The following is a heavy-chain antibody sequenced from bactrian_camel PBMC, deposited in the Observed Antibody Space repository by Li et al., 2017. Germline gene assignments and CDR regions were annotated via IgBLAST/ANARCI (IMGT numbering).Heavy chain of an antibody. CDR1: GFTFSSYD. Sequence: HVQLVESGGGLAQPGGSLRLSCSASGFTFSSYDMSWVRQAPGKEPEGVAEIASDGSTRYAGSVKGRFTISRDNAKKILYLQMDNLKPDDTAMYYCAADCRTYGMGVAYALGMEFGYWGQGTQVTVS. J-gene: IGHJ6*01. V-gene: IGHV3S33*01. CDR3: AADCRTYGMGVAYALGMEFGY. CDR2: IASDGST. D-gene: IGHD3*01.